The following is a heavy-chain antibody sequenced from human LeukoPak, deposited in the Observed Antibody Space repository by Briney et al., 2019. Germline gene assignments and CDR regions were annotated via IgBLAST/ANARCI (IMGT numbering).Heavy chain of an antibody. CDR1: GGSFNGCY. CDR3: ARLHGYCSGGSCYYYYGMDV. V-gene: IGHV4-34*01. J-gene: IGHJ6*02. Sequence: SETLSLTCTVYGGSFNGCYWSWIRQPPGKGLEWIGEINHSGSTNYNPSLKSRVTISVDTSKNQFSLKLSSVTAADTAVYYCARLHGYCSGGSCYYYYGMDVWGQGTTVTVSS. D-gene: IGHD2-15*01. CDR2: INHSGST.